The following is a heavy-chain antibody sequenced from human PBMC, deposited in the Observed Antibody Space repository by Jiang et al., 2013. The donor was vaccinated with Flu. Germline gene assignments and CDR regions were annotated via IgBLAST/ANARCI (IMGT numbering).Heavy chain of an antibody. Sequence: PGLVKPSETLSLTCTVSGDSISSDFWTWIRQPPGKGLEWIGYMYYSGNPNYSPSLKSRVTISVDTSKNQFSLKLSSVTAADTAVYYCARRSNSSYWYFDLWGRGTLVTVSS. CDR3: ARRSNSSYWYFDL. CDR1: GDSISSDF. J-gene: IGHJ2*01. V-gene: IGHV4-59*08. CDR2: MYYSGNP. D-gene: IGHD6-6*01.